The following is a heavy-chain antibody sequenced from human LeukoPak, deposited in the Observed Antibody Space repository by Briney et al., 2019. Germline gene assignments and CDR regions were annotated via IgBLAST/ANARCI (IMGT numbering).Heavy chain of an antibody. Sequence: GGSLRLSCAASGFTFSSYGMHWVRQAPGKGLEWVAFIRYDGSNKYYADSVKGRFTISRDNSKNTLYPQMNSLRAEDTAVYYCAKDPVRYSSSCPGYWGQGTLVTVSS. D-gene: IGHD6-13*01. CDR3: AKDPVRYSSSCPGY. V-gene: IGHV3-30*02. CDR2: IRYDGSNK. CDR1: GFTFSSYG. J-gene: IGHJ4*02.